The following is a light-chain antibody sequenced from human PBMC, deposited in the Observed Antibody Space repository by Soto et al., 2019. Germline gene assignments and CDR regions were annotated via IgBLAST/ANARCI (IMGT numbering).Light chain of an antibody. V-gene: IGLV2-14*01. CDR3: SSFTTSSTWV. J-gene: IGLJ3*02. Sequence: QSALTQPASVSGSPGQSIAISCTGTSSDVGKYSYVSWFQQYPGNAPKLMIYEVSNRPSGVSNRFSGSKSGNTASLTISGLQGEDEADYYCSSFTTSSTWVFGGGTKLTV. CDR1: SSDVGKYSY. CDR2: EVS.